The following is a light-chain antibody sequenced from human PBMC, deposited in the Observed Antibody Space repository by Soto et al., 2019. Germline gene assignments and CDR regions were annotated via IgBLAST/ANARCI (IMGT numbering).Light chain of an antibody. CDR2: EGG. Sequence: QSALTQPASVSGSPGQSSALSFAGTSSGVGSYNLVSWYQQYPGKDPKLLISEGGKRPSGIYNRFSGFKSGNTAALTIPGRQAEDEADYYCCSLAHANPYVFGTGTKLTVL. J-gene: IGLJ1*01. CDR3: CSLAHANPYV. CDR1: SSGVGSYNL. V-gene: IGLV2-23*01.